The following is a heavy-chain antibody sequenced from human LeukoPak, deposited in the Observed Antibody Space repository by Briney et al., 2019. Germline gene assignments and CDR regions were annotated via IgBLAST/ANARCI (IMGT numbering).Heavy chain of an antibody. CDR2: ISSSSSTI. CDR1: GFTFGSYS. V-gene: IGHV3-48*04. D-gene: IGHD6-13*01. CDR3: AREQYSSSWYRFDP. J-gene: IGHJ5*02. Sequence: PGGSLRLSCAASGFTFGSYSMNWVRQAPGKGLEWVSYISSSSSTIYYADSVKGRFTISRDNAKNSLYLQMNSLRAEDTAVYYCAREQYSSSWYRFDPWGQGTLVTVSS.